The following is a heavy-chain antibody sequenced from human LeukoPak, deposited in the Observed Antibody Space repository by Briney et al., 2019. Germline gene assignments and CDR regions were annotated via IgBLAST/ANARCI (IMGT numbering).Heavy chain of an antibody. CDR1: GYTFTIYY. J-gene: IGHJ4*02. D-gene: IGHD4-17*01. Sequence: GPSVNVSCNASGYTFTIYYMHWVRQAPGQGLELMGIINPSGVSTRYAQKFQGRVTMTRDTSTSTVYMELSSLRSEDTAVYYCARNPVTTKYFDYWGRGTVVTVSS. V-gene: IGHV1-46*01. CDR2: INPSGVST. CDR3: ARNPVTTKYFDY.